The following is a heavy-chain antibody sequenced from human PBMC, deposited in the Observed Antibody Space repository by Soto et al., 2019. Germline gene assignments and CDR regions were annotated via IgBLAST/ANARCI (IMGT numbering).Heavy chain of an antibody. CDR2: IKSKTDGGTT. V-gene: IGHV3-15*01. CDR3: STNYLRVVIIHDY. D-gene: IGHD3-10*02. CDR1: GFTYSNAW. J-gene: IGHJ4*01. Sequence: GASLRLSCAASGFTYSNAWMSWVRQAPGRGLEWVGRIKSKTDGGTTDYAAPVKGRFTISRYDAKNTLYPQMISLKTEDTAVYYCSTNYLRVVIIHDYWGQRTLDTVSS.